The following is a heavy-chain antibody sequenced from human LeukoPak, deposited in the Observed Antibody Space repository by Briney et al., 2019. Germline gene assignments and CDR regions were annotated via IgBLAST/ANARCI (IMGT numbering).Heavy chain of an antibody. Sequence: GGSLRLSCAASGFTVSSNYMSWVRQAPGKGLEWVSVIYSGGSTYYADSVKGRFTISRDNSKNTLYLQMNSLRAEDTAVYYCARLGRDYYDSSGYFFDYWGQGTLVTVSS. CDR1: GFTVSSNY. CDR2: IYSGGST. V-gene: IGHV3-53*01. CDR3: ARLGRDYYDSSGYFFDY. D-gene: IGHD3-22*01. J-gene: IGHJ4*02.